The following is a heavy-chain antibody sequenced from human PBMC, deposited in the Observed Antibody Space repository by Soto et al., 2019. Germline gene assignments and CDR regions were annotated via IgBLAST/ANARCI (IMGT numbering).Heavy chain of an antibody. J-gene: IGHJ3*02. Sequence: SETLSLTCAVYGGSFSGYYWSWIRQPPGKGLEWIGEINHSGSTNYNPSLKSRVTISVDTSKNQFSLKLSSVTAADTAVYYCARGGIVPAANDAFDIWGQGTMVTVSS. V-gene: IGHV4-34*01. CDR3: ARGGIVPAANDAFDI. CDR2: INHSGST. CDR1: GGSFSGYY. D-gene: IGHD2-2*01.